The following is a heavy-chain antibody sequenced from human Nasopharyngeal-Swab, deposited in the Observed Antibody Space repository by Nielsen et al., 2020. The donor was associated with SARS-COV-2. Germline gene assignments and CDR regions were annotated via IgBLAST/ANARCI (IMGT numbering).Heavy chain of an antibody. CDR3: ARDYGYNVFDI. Sequence: GGSLRLSCAASGFPISTKWMAWIRKAPGRGLEWVANIKEDGTDRYYVAPVRGRFTISRDNARNTLYLQMTSLRVDDTAVYYCARDYGYNVFDIWGQGTMVTVSS. V-gene: IGHV3-7*04. CDR2: IKEDGTDR. J-gene: IGHJ3*02. D-gene: IGHD5-12*01. CDR1: GFPISTKW.